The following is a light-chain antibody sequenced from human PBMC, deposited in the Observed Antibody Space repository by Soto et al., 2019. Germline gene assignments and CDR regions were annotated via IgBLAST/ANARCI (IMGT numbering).Light chain of an antibody. J-gene: IGKJ4*01. V-gene: IGKV3-15*01. CDR2: GAS. CDR1: QRVSSD. Sequence: IVMPQAPATRSLSPGERATLSCRATQRVSSDLAWYQQRPGQAPRLLIYGASTRATGIPARFSGSGSGTEFTLTISGLQSEDFAVYYCQHYNDWPLTFGGGTEVEIK. CDR3: QHYNDWPLT.